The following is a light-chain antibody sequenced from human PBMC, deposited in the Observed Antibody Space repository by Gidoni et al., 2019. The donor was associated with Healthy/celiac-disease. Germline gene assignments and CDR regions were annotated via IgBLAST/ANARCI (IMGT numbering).Light chain of an antibody. CDR3: QQSYSTPPT. Sequence: DIQMTQSPSSLSASVGDRVTITCRASQSISSYLNWYQQKPGKAPKLLIYAASSLQSGVPSRFSGSGSGTDFTLTISSLQPEDFATYYCQQSYSTPPTCXGXTKVEIK. J-gene: IGKJ4*01. V-gene: IGKV1-39*01. CDR2: AAS. CDR1: QSISSY.